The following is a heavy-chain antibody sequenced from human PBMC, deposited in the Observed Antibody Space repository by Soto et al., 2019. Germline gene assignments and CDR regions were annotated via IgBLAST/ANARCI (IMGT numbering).Heavy chain of an antibody. CDR1: GFTFNNYA. J-gene: IGHJ5*02. D-gene: IGHD2-21*02. CDR2: ISGSGGTT. V-gene: IGHV3-23*01. Sequence: GGSLRLSCAASGFTFNNYAMNWVRQAPGKGLEWVSGISGSGGTTYYADSVKGRFTISRDNSRNTLYLQMISLRAGDTAVYYCAKGDRSYCGADCDSDHWGQGTLVTVSS. CDR3: AKGDRSYCGADCDSDH.